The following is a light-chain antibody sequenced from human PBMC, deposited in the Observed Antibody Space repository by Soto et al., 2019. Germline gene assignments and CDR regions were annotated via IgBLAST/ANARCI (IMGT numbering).Light chain of an antibody. CDR3: QSYDSSLYVV. J-gene: IGLJ2*01. CDR2: GNS. CDR1: SSNIGAGYD. V-gene: IGLV1-40*01. Sequence: QSVLTQPPSVSGAPGQRVTISCTGSSSNIGAGYDVHWYQQLPGTAPKLLIYGNSNRPSGVPDRFSGSKSGTSASLAITGLQAEYEADYYCQSYDSSLYVVFGGGTKVTVL.